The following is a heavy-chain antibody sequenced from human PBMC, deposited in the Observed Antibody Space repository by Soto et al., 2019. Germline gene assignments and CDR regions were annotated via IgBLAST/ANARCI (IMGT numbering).Heavy chain of an antibody. V-gene: IGHV3-74*01. D-gene: IGHD6-19*01. CDR2: INSDGSST. CDR3: VRGEGGWETY. J-gene: IGHJ4*02. CDR1: GFTFSSYA. Sequence: GSLRLSCAASGFTFSSYAMSWVRQAPGKGLVWVSRINSDGSSTTYADSVKGRFTISRDNAKNTLYLQMNSLRAEDTAVYYCVRGEGGWETYWGQGTLVTVSS.